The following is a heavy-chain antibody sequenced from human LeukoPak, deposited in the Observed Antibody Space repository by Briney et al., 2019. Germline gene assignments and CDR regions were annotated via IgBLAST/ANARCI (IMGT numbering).Heavy chain of an antibody. J-gene: IGHJ6*03. CDR2: INPNSGGT. CDR3: ARDGLGCSSTSCCTGLLDYYYYMDV. D-gene: IGHD2-2*02. Sequence: GASVKVSCKASGYTFTGYYMHWVRQAPGQGLEWMGWINPNSGGTNYAQKFQGRVTMTRDTSISTAYMELSRLRSDDTAVYYCARDGLGCSSTSCCTGLLDYYYYMDVWGKGTTVTVSS. CDR1: GYTFTGYY. V-gene: IGHV1-2*02.